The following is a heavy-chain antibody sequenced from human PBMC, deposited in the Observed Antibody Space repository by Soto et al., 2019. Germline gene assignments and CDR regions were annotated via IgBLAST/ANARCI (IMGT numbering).Heavy chain of an antibody. CDR2: IIPILGIA. CDR3: ARSLDYDILTGYKNSNYYYYYMDV. D-gene: IGHD3-9*01. J-gene: IGHJ6*03. V-gene: IGHV1-69*02. Sequence: GASVKVSCKASGGTFSSYTISWVRQAPGQGLEWMGRIIPILGIANYAQKFQGRVTITADKSTSTAYMELSSLRSEDTAVYYCARSLDYDILTGYKNSNYYYYYMDVWGKGTTVTVS. CDR1: GGTFSSYT.